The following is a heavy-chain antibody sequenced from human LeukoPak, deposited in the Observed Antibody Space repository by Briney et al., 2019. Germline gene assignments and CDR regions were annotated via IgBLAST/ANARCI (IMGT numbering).Heavy chain of an antibody. J-gene: IGHJ5*02. CDR3: ARTIIDYGDYGGWFDP. Sequence: SQTLSLTCTVSGGSISSGGYYWSWIRQPPGKGLEWSGYIYYSGSTNYNPSLKSRVTISVDTSKNQFSLKLSSVTAADTAVYYCARTIIDYGDYGGWFDPWGQGTLVTVSS. CDR1: GGSISSGGYY. D-gene: IGHD4-17*01. V-gene: IGHV4-61*08. CDR2: IYYSGST.